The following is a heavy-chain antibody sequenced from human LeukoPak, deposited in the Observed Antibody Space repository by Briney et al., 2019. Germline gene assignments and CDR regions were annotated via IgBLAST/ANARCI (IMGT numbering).Heavy chain of an antibody. J-gene: IGHJ4*02. Sequence: GSSVKVSCKASGGTFSSYAISWVRQAPGQGLEWMGRIIPILGIANYAQKFQGRVTITADKSTSTAYMELSSLRSEDTAVYYCARLGRAVAGDYWGQGTLVTVSS. V-gene: IGHV1-69*04. CDR2: IIPILGIA. CDR3: ARLGRAVAGDY. CDR1: GGTFSSYA. D-gene: IGHD6-19*01.